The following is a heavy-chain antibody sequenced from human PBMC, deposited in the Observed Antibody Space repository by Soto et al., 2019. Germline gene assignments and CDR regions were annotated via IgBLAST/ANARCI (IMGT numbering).Heavy chain of an antibody. V-gene: IGHV1-18*01. CDR2: INIYSGDA. D-gene: IGHD3-22*01. CDR1: GYTFTSYG. Sequence: QVRLEQSGPEVKKTGASVKVSCKASGYTFTSYGISWVRQAPGQGLEWMGWINIYSGDANYAQSFQDRVTMTRDPSTNTVDMEMRTLRSDDTAVYYCARALYYYDNSGLAYWGQGTLVTVSS. J-gene: IGHJ4*02. CDR3: ARALYYYDNSGLAY.